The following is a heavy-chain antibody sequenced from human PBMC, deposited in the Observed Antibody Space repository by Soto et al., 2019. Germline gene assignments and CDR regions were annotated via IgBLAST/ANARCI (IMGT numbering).Heavy chain of an antibody. V-gene: IGHV4-34*01. CDR2: INHSGST. CDR1: GGSFSGYY. Sequence: QVQLQQWGAGLLKPSETLSLTCAVYGGSFSGYYWCWIRQPPGKGLEWIGEINHSGSTNYNPSLKSRVTMSVDTSKSQFSLELSSVTAADTAVYYCARSRAAVRYYYCYMDVWGKGTTVTVSS. J-gene: IGHJ6*03. D-gene: IGHD6-13*01. CDR3: ARSRAAVRYYYCYMDV.